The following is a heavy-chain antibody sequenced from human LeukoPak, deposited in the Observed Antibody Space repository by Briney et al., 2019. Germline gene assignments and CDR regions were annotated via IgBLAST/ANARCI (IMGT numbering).Heavy chain of an antibody. CDR1: GGSISSYY. V-gene: IGHV4-59*04. J-gene: IGHJ3*02. CDR2: IYYSGST. Sequence: SETLSLTCTVSGGSISSYYWSWIRQPPGKGLEWIGYIYYSGSTYYNPSLKSRVTMSVDTSKNQFSLKLSSVTAVDTAVYYCARNRGFGYAYAFDIWGQGTMVTVSS. D-gene: IGHD5-12*01. CDR3: ARNRGFGYAYAFDI.